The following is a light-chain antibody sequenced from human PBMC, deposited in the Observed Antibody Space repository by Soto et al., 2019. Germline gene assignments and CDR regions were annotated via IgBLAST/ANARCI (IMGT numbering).Light chain of an antibody. V-gene: IGLV2-14*01. CDR1: SSDVGGYNY. J-gene: IGLJ2*01. Sequence: QSVLTQPASVSGSPGQTITISCTGTSSDVGGYNYVSWYQHNPGKAPKLLTYEVSNRPSGVSDRFSGSKSDNMASLTISGLQAEGEADYYCSSYTSTNTPVVFGGGTKVTVL. CDR2: EVS. CDR3: SSYTSTNTPVV.